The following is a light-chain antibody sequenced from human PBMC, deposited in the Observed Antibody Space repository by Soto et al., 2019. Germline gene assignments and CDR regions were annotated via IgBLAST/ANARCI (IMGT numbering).Light chain of an antibody. CDR3: AAWDDSLSGPL. CDR1: RSNIGSNY. V-gene: IGLV1-47*01. Sequence: QSVLTQPPSASGTPGQRDTISCSGSRSNIGSNYVYWYQQLPGTAPKLLIDRNNQRPSGVPDRFSGSKSGTSASLAISGLRSEDEADYYCAAWDDSLSGPLFGGGTKLTVL. J-gene: IGLJ2*01. CDR2: RNN.